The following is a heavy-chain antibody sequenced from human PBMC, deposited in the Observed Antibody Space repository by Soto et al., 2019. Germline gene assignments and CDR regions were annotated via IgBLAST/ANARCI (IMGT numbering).Heavy chain of an antibody. J-gene: IGHJ6*04. CDR1: GFTFTSST. Sequence: SVKVSCKSSGFTFTSSTMQWVRQARGQRLEWIGRIVVGSGNTNYAQNFQERVTITRDKSTSTAYMELSRLRSEDTAVYYCAGYSANLEPLDFWGKGTTDTGSS. D-gene: IGHD5-18*01. CDR3: AGYSANLEPLDF. CDR2: IVVGSGNT. V-gene: IGHV1-58*02.